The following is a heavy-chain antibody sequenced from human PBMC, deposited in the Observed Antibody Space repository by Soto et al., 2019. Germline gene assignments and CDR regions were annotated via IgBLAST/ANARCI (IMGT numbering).Heavy chain of an antibody. V-gene: IGHV3-49*03. CDR2: IRKNGYGGTT. CDR1: SSGGYY. D-gene: IGHD1-26*01. J-gene: IGHJ4*02. CDR3: TRDIVGATGFDY. Sequence: SSGGYYWSWFRQAPGKGLEWVGFIRKNGYGGTTEYAASVKGRFSISRDDAKSIAYLQMNSLKTEDTALYYCTRDIVGATGFDYWGQGTLVTVSS.